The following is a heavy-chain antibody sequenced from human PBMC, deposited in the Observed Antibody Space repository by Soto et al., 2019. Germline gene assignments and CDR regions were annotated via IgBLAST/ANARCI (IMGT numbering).Heavy chain of an antibody. CDR3: VMGNLLCH. V-gene: IGHV3-23*01. CDR2: ISNSGGTI. J-gene: IGHJ4*02. D-gene: IGHD7-27*01. Sequence: EVQLLEWGGGLVQPGGSLRLSCAASGFTFDNYAMSWVRQAPGTGLDWVSTISNSGGTIYYADSVRGRFTISRDNSKNPGNVQIDNLRTEDTAVFYFVMGNLLCHWGQGTLVTRSS. CDR1: GFTFDNYA.